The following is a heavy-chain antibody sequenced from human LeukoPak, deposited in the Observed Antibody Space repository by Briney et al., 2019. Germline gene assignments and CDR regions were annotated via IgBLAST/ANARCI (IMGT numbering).Heavy chain of an antibody. Sequence: KPGGSLRLSCAASGLTFSSYAMNWVRQAPGKGLEWVSSISSSSSYIYYADSVKGRFTISRDNAKNSLYLQMNSLRAEDTAVYYCARAGPKLPKWGYYFDYWGQGTLVTVSS. V-gene: IGHV3-21*01. D-gene: IGHD1-26*01. CDR2: ISSSSSYI. CDR1: GLTFSSYA. J-gene: IGHJ4*02. CDR3: ARAGPKLPKWGYYFDY.